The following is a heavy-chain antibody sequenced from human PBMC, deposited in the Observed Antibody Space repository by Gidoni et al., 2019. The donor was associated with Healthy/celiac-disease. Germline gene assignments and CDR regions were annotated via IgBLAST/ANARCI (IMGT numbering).Heavy chain of an antibody. Sequence: QVQLVESGGGVVQPGRSLRRSCAASGFTLSSYGMHWVRQAPGKGLEWVAVISYDGSNKYYADSVKGRFTISRDNSKNTLYLQMNSLRAEDTAVYYCAKSFTRYSSGWYFDYWGQGTLVTVSS. J-gene: IGHJ4*02. CDR2: ISYDGSNK. CDR1: GFTLSSYG. D-gene: IGHD6-19*01. V-gene: IGHV3-30*18. CDR3: AKSFTRYSSGWYFDY.